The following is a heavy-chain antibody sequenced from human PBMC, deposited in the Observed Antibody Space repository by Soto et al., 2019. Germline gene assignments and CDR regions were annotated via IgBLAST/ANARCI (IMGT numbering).Heavy chain of an antibody. CDR2: IYYSGST. D-gene: IGHD5-12*01. J-gene: IGHJ6*03. CDR3: ARPPIPYSGYDLSDYYYMDV. Sequence: NPSETLSLTCTVSGDSISSSSYYWGWIRQPPGKGLEWIGSIYYSGSTYYNPSLKSRVTISVDTSKNQFSLKLSSVTAADTAVYYCARPPIPYSGYDLSDYYYMDVWGKGTTVT. CDR1: GDSISSSSYY. V-gene: IGHV4-39*01.